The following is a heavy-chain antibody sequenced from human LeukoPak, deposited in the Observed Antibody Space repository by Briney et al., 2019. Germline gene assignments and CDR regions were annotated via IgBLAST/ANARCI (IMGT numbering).Heavy chain of an antibody. CDR1: GFTFSSYG. Sequence: PGGSLRLSCAASGFTFSSYGMHWVRQAPGKGLEWVAFIRYDGSNKYYADSVKGRFTISRDNSKNTLYLQTNSLRAEDTAVYYCAKDAAITMVRGVYFDYWGQGTLVTVSS. D-gene: IGHD3-10*01. CDR2: IRYDGSNK. J-gene: IGHJ4*02. V-gene: IGHV3-30*02. CDR3: AKDAAITMVRGVYFDY.